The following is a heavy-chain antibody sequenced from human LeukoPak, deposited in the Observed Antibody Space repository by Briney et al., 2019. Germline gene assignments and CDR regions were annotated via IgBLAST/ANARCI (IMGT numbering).Heavy chain of an antibody. V-gene: IGHV4-59*11. D-gene: IGHD3-22*01. Sequence: SETLSLTCTVSAGSIISHYRSWIRQPPGKGLEWIGYIYYSGSTNFNPSLKSRVTLSIDTSKNQFSLNLSSVTAADTAVYYCAREYYYDSSAYYRYFDYWGQGALVTVSS. CDR3: AREYYYDSSAYYRYFDY. CDR2: IYYSGST. CDR1: AGSIISHY. J-gene: IGHJ4*02.